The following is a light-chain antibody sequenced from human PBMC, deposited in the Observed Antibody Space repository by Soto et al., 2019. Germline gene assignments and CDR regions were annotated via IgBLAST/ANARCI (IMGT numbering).Light chain of an antibody. CDR1: QDISNY. CDR3: QQYDNLLT. Sequence: DIQMTQSPSSLSASVGDRVTITCQASQDISNYLNSYQQKPGKAPKLLIYDASNLETGVPSRFSGSGSGTDFTFTISSLQPEDIATYYCQQYDNLLTFGQGTKVEIK. V-gene: IGKV1-33*01. J-gene: IGKJ1*01. CDR2: DAS.